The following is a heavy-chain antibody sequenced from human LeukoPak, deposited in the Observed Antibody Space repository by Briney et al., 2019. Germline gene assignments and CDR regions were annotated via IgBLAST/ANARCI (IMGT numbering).Heavy chain of an antibody. CDR3: ARDGYNP. CDR2: IKKDGREN. D-gene: IGHD5-24*01. V-gene: IGHV3-7*01. CDR1: GFTFSSYW. J-gene: IGHJ5*02. Sequence: GGSLRLSCAASGFTFSSYWMSWVRPAPGKGLEWVANIKKDGRENSYVDSGKGRFTISRDNAKTSLYLQMNRLRAEDTAVYYCARDGYNPWGQGTLVTVSS.